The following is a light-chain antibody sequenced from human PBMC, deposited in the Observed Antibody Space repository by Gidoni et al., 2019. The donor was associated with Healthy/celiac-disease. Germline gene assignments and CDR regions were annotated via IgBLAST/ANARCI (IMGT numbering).Light chain of an antibody. CDR2: DVS. Sequence: QSALTQPRSVSVSPGPSVTISCTGTSSDVGGYNYVSWYQQHPGKAPKLMIYDVSKRPSGVPDRFSGSKSGNTASLTISGLQAEDEADYYCCSYAGSSWVFGGGTKLTVL. CDR1: SSDVGGYNY. CDR3: CSYAGSSWV. J-gene: IGLJ3*02. V-gene: IGLV2-11*01.